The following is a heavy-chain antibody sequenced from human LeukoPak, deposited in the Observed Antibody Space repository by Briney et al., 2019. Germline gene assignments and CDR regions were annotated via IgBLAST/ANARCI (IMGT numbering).Heavy chain of an antibody. CDR2: TYYRSKWYN. CDR1: GDSVSSNGAA. CDR3: ARGARGSFDY. Sequence: SQTLSLTRAISGDSVSSNGAAWNWIRQSPSRGLEWLGRTYYRSKWYNEYAVSVNSRITVNPDTSKNQFSLQLNSVTPDDTAVYYCARGARGSFDYWGQGTLVTVSS. D-gene: IGHD1-26*01. V-gene: IGHV6-1*01. J-gene: IGHJ4*02.